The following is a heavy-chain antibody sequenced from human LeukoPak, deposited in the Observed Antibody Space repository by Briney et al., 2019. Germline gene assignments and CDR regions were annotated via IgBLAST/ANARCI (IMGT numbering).Heavy chain of an antibody. CDR3: ARRGYSYGLGYYFDY. CDR1: GGSISSSSYY. CDR2: IYYSGST. J-gene: IGHJ4*02. Sequence: SETLSLTCTVSGGSISSSSYYWGWIRQPPGKGLEWIGSIYYSGSTYYNPSLKSRVTISVDTSKNQFSLKLSSVTAADTAVYYCARRGYSYGLGYYFDYWGQGTLVTVSS. D-gene: IGHD5-18*01. V-gene: IGHV4-39*01.